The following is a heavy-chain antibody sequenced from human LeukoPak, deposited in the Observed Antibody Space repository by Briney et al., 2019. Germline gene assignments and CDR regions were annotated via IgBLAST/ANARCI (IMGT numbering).Heavy chain of an antibody. CDR3: ARIGIRDYYDSSGYYYIAY. Sequence: PGGSLRLSCAASGFTVSSNYMSWVRQAPGKGLECVSIFYSGGSTYYADSVKGRFTISRDNSKNTLYLQMNSLRVEDTAVYYCARIGIRDYYDSSGYYYIAYWGQGTLVTVSS. D-gene: IGHD3-22*01. CDR1: GFTVSSNY. CDR2: FYSGGST. J-gene: IGHJ4*02. V-gene: IGHV3-66*01.